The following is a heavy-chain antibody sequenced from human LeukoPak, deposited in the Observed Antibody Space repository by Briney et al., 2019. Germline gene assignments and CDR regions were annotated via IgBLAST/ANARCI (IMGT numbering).Heavy chain of an antibody. V-gene: IGHV3-23*01. CDR2: ISGSGGST. CDR1: GFTFSSYA. D-gene: IGHD3-16*02. J-gene: IGHJ4*02. Sequence: GGSLRLSCAASGFTFSSYAMSWVRQAPGKGLKWVSAISGSGGSTYYADSVKGRFTISRDNSKNTLYLQMNSLRAEDTAVYYCASTYYDYVWGSYPDYWGQGTLVTVSS. CDR3: ASTYYDYVWGSYPDY.